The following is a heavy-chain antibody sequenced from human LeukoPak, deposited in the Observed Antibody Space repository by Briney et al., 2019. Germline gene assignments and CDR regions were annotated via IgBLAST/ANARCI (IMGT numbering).Heavy chain of an antibody. CDR2: IYYSGST. CDR1: GGSISSGGYY. Sequence: PSETLSLTCTVSGGSISSGGYYWSWIRQHPGKGLEWIGYIYYSGSTYYNPSLKSRVTISVDTSKNQFSLKLSSVTAADTAVYYCARRSSGRPMSNYWGLGTLVTVSS. V-gene: IGHV4-31*03. CDR3: ARRSSGRPMSNY. D-gene: IGHD3-22*01. J-gene: IGHJ4*02.